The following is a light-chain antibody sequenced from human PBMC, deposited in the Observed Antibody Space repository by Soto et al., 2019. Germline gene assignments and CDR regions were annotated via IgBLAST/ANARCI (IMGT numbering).Light chain of an antibody. J-gene: IGLJ1*01. V-gene: IGLV2-14*01. CDR2: EVR. CDR1: SSDIGGYDY. Sequence: QSARTQPASVSGSPGQSITISWTGTSSDIGGYDYVSWYQQRPGKAPKLMIYEVRYRPSGVSNRFSGSKSGNTASLTISGLQAEDEAVYYCCSYTRTSNHYFFGSGTKVTVL. CDR3: CSYTRTSNHYF.